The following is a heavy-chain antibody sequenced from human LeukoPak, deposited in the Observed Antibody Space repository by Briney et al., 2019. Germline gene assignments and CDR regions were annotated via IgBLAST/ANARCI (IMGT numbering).Heavy chain of an antibody. CDR2: IYNDGRKQ. CDR1: GFAFSDCG. J-gene: IGHJ6*03. D-gene: IGHD1-26*01. Sequence: SGGSLRLSCAAYGFAFSDCGMHWARQAPGKGLEWVSFIYNDGRKQYYADSLKGRFTISRDNSKNVLYLQVNSVTADDTAVYYCAKDPGDSVRGYYMDVWGKGTTVIVSS. V-gene: IGHV3-30*02. CDR3: AKDPGDSVRGYYMDV.